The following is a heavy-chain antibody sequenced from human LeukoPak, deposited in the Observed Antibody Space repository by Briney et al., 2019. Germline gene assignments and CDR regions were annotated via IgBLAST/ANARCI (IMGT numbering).Heavy chain of an antibody. CDR3: ARDLPLVGATGGFDY. V-gene: IGHV1-2*02. J-gene: IGHJ4*02. CDR1: GYTFSGYY. CDR2: INPNSGGT. Sequence: ASVKVSCKASGYTFSGYYMHWVRQAPGQGLEWMGWINPNSGGTNYAQKFQGRVTMTRDTSISTAYMELSRLRSDDTAVYYCARDLPLVGATGGFDYWGQGTLVTVSS. D-gene: IGHD1-26*01.